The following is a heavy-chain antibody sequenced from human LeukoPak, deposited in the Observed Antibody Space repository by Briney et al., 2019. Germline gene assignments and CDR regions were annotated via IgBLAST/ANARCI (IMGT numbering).Heavy chain of an antibody. Sequence: ASMKVSCRASGYTFTSHYINWVRQVPGQGLEWVGIANPNSGSTDSAQKLRGRVILTRDTSTSTFYMELSSLRSEDTAVYYCARSEYYGSGSFDYWGQGTLVTVSS. V-gene: IGHV1-46*01. CDR2: ANPNSGST. CDR1: GYTFTSHY. D-gene: IGHD3-10*01. CDR3: ARSEYYGSGSFDY. J-gene: IGHJ4*02.